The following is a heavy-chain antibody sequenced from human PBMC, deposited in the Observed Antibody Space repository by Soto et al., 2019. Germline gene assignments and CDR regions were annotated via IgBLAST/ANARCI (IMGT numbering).Heavy chain of an antibody. J-gene: IGHJ4*02. CDR1: GGSISSGDYY. Sequence: SETLSLTCTVSGGSISSGDYYWSWLRPPPGKGLEWIGYIYYSGSTYYNPSLKSRVTISVDTSKNQFSLKLSSVTAADTAVYYCARAGRGYSYGSFDYWGQGTLVTGS. D-gene: IGHD5-18*01. CDR2: IYYSGST. V-gene: IGHV4-30-4*01. CDR3: ARAGRGYSYGSFDY.